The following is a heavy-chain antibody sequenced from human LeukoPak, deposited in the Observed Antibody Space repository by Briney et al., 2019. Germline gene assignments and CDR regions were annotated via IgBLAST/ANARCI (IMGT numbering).Heavy chain of an antibody. Sequence: SGPALVKPTQTLTLTCTFSGFSLSTSGVCVSWIRQPPGKALEWLALIDWDDDKYYSTSLKTRLTISKDTSKNQVVLTMTNMDPADTATYYCARVRSAMKYAFDIWGQGTMVTVSS. V-gene: IGHV2-70*01. CDR2: IDWDDDK. CDR1: GFSLSTSGVC. J-gene: IGHJ3*02. CDR3: ARVRSAMKYAFDI.